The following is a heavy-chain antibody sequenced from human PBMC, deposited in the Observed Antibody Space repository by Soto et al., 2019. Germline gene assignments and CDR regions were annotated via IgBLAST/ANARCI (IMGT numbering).Heavy chain of an antibody. D-gene: IGHD4-17*01. CDR1: GYSFTNYW. V-gene: IGHV5-51*01. Sequence: PGDSLKISCKGSGYSFTNYWIGWVRQMPGKGLEWMGIIYPDDSDTRYSPSFQGQVTISADKSISTAYLQWSSLKASDTAMYYCARRTETDYYGMDVWGQGTTVTVSS. CDR3: ARRTETDYYGMDV. CDR2: IYPDDSDT. J-gene: IGHJ6*02.